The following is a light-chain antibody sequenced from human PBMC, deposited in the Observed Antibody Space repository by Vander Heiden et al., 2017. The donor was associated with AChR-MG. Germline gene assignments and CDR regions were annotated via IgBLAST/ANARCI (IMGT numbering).Light chain of an antibody. CDR3: QSYDSSLNVV. Sequence: QSVLTQPPSVSGAPGQRVTISCTGSRSNIGAGYDVRWYQQLPGTAPKLLIYGNSNRPSGVPDRFSGSKSGTSASLAITGLQAEDEADYYCQSYDSSLNVVFGGGTKLTVL. V-gene: IGLV1-40*01. J-gene: IGLJ2*01. CDR1: RSNIGAGYD. CDR2: GNS.